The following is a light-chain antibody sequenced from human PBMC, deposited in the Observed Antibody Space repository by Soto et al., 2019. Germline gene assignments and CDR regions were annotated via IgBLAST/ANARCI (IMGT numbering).Light chain of an antibody. CDR1: QSISNW. CDR3: QQYDSTPLT. CDR2: KAS. V-gene: IGKV1-5*03. Sequence: DIQMTQSPSTLSASVGDRVTVTCRASQSISNWLAWYQQKPGKAPKLLLYKASVLEGGVPSRFSGRRSGTEFTLTIGSLQPDDFATYYCQQYDSTPLTFGGGTKVDIK. J-gene: IGKJ4*01.